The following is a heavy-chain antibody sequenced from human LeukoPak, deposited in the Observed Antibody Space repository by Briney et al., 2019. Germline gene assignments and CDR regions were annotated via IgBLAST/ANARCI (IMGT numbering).Heavy chain of an antibody. CDR2: ISAYNGNT. CDR3: ATVRYFDWLLLDY. CDR1: GGTFSSYA. V-gene: IGHV1-18*01. D-gene: IGHD3-9*01. Sequence: ASVKVSCKASGGTFSSYAISWVRQAPGQGLEWMGWISAYNGNTNYAQKLQGRVTMTTDTSTSTAYMELRSLRSDDTAVYYCATVRYFDWLLLDYWGQGTLVTVSS. J-gene: IGHJ4*02.